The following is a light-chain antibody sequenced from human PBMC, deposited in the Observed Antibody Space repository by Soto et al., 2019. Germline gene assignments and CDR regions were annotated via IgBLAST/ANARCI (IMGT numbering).Light chain of an antibody. CDR1: QSVSNN. CDR2: DAS. CDR3: HQYNNWPPWT. V-gene: IGKV3-15*01. Sequence: ILMTQSPATLSVSPGERATLSCRASQSVSNNLAWYQQKPGQAPRLLIYDASTRATGIPARFSGSGSGTEFTLTISGLQAEDCAVYYCHQYNNWPPWTFGQGTKVVIK. J-gene: IGKJ1*01.